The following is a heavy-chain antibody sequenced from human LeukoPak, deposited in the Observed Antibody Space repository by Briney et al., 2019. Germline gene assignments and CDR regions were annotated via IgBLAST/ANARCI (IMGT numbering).Heavy chain of an antibody. CDR2: ISSSSSYI. V-gene: IGHV3-21*04. Sequence: PGGSLRLSCAASGFTFSSYSMNWVRQAPGKGLEWVSSISSSSSYIYYADPVKGRFTISRDNSKNTLYLQMNSLRAEDTAVYYCAKEGGSGWKYNWFDPWGQGTLVTVSS. J-gene: IGHJ5*02. D-gene: IGHD6-19*01. CDR1: GFTFSSYS. CDR3: AKEGGSGWKYNWFDP.